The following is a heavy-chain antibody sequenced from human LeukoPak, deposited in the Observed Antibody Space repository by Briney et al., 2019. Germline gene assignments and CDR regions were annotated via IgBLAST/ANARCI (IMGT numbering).Heavy chain of an antibody. CDR3: ARDRSPARGVVVVAAKGAFDI. CDR1: GGSISCSSYY. V-gene: IGHV4-39*07. CDR2: IYYSGST. D-gene: IGHD2-15*01. J-gene: IGHJ3*02. Sequence: SETLSLTCTVSGGSISCSSYYWGWIRQPPGKGLEWIGSIYYSGSTYYNPSLKSRVTISVDTSKNQFSLKLSSVTAADTAVYYCARDRSPARGVVVVAAKGAFDIWGQGTMVTVSS.